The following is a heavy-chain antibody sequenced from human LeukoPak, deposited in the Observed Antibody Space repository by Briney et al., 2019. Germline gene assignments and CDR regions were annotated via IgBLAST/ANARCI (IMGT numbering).Heavy chain of an antibody. CDR3: ARGGYFDWLLLPPDY. J-gene: IGHJ4*02. CDR1: GFTFSSYS. Sequence: KPGGSLRLSCAASGFTFSSYSMNWVRQAPGKGLEWVSSISSSSSYIYYADSVKGRFTISRDNAKNSLYLQMNSLRAEDTAVYYCARGGYFDWLLLPPDYWGQGTLVTVSS. V-gene: IGHV3-21*01. D-gene: IGHD3-9*01. CDR2: ISSSSSYI.